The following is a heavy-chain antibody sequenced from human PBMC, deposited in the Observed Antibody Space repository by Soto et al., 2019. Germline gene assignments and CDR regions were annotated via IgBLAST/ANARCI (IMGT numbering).Heavy chain of an antibody. J-gene: IGHJ6*02. V-gene: IGHV3-23*01. D-gene: IGHD2-2*01. CDR1: GFMFSSFA. CDR2: TRSNGEHT. Sequence: GGSLRLSCAVSGFMFSSFAMTWVRQAPGKGLEWVSTTRSNGEHTYYADSVKGRFTVSRDNSKNTLFLEMSSLRAEDSAIYYCAKDSKSVSVSAARVYGMDVWGQGTTVTVSS. CDR3: AKDSKSVSVSAARVYGMDV.